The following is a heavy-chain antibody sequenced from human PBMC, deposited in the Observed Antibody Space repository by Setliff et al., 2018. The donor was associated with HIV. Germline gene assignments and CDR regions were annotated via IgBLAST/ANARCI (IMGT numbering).Heavy chain of an antibody. CDR3: VGYDSSGYYSTDY. J-gene: IGHJ4*02. V-gene: IGHV3-30*12. CDR2: ISYDGSNK. D-gene: IGHD3-22*01. Sequence: GGSLRLSCAASGFTFSSYGIHWVRQAPGKGLEWVAVISYDGSNKYYADSVKGRFTLSRDNSKNTLYLQMNSLRAEDTAVYYCVGYDSSGYYSTDYWGQGTQVTSPQ. CDR1: GFTFSSYG.